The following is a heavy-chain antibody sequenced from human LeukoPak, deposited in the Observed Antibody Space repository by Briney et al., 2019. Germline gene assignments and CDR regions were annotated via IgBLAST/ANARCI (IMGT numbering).Heavy chain of an antibody. D-gene: IGHD4-17*01. Sequence: PSETLSLTCSVSDDSITMYYWTWIRQPPGKGLEWIGYVDHTGSTNFNPSLNGRVSISRDTTKNLFSLKLSSVTAADTAVYYCARVVDKWSDYGDYYYYYMDVWGKGTTVTISS. J-gene: IGHJ6*03. V-gene: IGHV4-59*08. CDR2: VDHTGST. CDR1: DDSITMYY. CDR3: ARVVDKWSDYGDYYYYYMDV.